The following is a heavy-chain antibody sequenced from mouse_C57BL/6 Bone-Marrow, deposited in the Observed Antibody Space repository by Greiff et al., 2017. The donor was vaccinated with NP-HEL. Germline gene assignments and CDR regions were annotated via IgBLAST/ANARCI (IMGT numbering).Heavy chain of an antibody. D-gene: IGHD4-1*01. Sequence: VQRVESGAELVKPGASVKISCKASGYTFTDYYINWVKQRPGQGLEWIGKIGPGRGSTYYTEKFKGKATLTADKSSSTAYMQLSSLTSEDSAVYFCARKRELGYFDYWGQGTTLTVSS. CDR2: IGPGRGST. J-gene: IGHJ2*01. CDR3: ARKRELGYFDY. CDR1: GYTFTDYY. V-gene: IGHV1-77*01.